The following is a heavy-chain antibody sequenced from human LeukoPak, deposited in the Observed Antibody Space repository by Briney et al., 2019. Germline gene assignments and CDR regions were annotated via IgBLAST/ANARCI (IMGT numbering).Heavy chain of an antibody. CDR1: GASISGYY. CDR2: LYSDGTT. Sequence: SETLSLTCSVSGASISGYYWTWVRQPADKGLEWIGRLYSDGTTCYNPSLKSRVTMSVDTSTNQFSLKLRSVTVADTAVYYCARDSSGTTKRYYFDYWGQGALVTVSS. D-gene: IGHD3-22*01. V-gene: IGHV4-4*07. CDR3: ARDSSGTTKRYYFDY. J-gene: IGHJ4*02.